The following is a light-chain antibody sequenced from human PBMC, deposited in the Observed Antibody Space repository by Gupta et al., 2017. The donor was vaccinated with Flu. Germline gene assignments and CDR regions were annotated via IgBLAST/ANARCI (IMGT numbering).Light chain of an antibody. CDR2: WSS. CDR1: QNLLHSSNNKYY. J-gene: IGKJ4*01. V-gene: IGKV4-1*01. Sequence: DIVMTQATDLLAGIRGERATINCKSSQNLLHSSNNKYYLAWYQQKPGQPPKLLISWSSTQRSVVSDRFRAGGSGTDFPLTISSLQAEVVAVYYCQQYYNTPTFGGGTKVEIK. CDR3: QQYYNTPT.